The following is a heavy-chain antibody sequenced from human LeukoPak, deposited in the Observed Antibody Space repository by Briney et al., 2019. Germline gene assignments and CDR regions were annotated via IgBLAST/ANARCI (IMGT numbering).Heavy chain of an antibody. V-gene: IGHV3-23*01. Sequence: PGGSLRLSCEASGVRAYGMMWVRQAPGKGLEWVSAIRGGGDYTYYAASVKDRFTIFQDNSKNTLYLQMNSLTAEDTAIYYCAKTFDNLWYFDFWGQGALVTVSS. CDR3: AKTFDNLWYFDF. CDR2: IRGGGDYT. J-gene: IGHJ4*02. CDR1: GVRAYG. D-gene: IGHD3-9*01.